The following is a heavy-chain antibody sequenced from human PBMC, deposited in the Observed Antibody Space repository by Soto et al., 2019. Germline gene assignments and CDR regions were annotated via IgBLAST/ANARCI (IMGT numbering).Heavy chain of an antibody. V-gene: IGHV4-39*01. J-gene: IGHJ5*02. Sequence: QLQLQESGPGLVKPSETLSLTCTVSGGSISSSSYYWGWIRQPPGKGLEWIGSIYYSGSTYYNPSLNSRVPLSVDTSKNQFSLKLSSVTAADTAVYYCAGSTSWFDPWGQGTLVTVSS. CDR2: IYYSGST. CDR1: GGSISSSSYY. D-gene: IGHD6-13*01. CDR3: AGSTSWFDP.